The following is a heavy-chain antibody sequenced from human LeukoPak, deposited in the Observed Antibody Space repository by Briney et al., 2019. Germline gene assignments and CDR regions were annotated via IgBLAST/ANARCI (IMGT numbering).Heavy chain of an antibody. Sequence: SQTLSLTCAVSGGSISSGGYSWSWIRQPPGKGLEWIGYIYHSGSTYYNPSLKSRVTISVGTSKNQFSLKLSSVTAADTAVYYCARGVDSSGYYGNWFDPWGQGTLVTVSS. D-gene: IGHD3-22*01. CDR1: GGSISSGGYS. CDR2: IYHSGST. V-gene: IGHV4-30-2*01. J-gene: IGHJ5*02. CDR3: ARGVDSSGYYGNWFDP.